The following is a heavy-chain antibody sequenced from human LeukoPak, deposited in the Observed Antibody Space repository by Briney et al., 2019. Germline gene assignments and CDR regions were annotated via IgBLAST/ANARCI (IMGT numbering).Heavy chain of an antibody. Sequence: SVKVSCKASGGTFSSYAISWVRQAPGQGLEWMGGIIPIFGTANYAQKFQGRVTITTDESTSTAYMELSSLRSEDTAVYYCAREGSAVATYNWFDPWGQGTLVTVSS. CDR1: GGTFSSYA. CDR2: IIPIFGTA. J-gene: IGHJ5*02. D-gene: IGHD5-12*01. V-gene: IGHV1-69*05. CDR3: AREGSAVATYNWFDP.